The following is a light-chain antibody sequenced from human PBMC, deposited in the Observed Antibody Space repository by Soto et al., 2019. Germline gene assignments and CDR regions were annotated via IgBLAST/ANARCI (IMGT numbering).Light chain of an antibody. J-gene: IGKJ3*01. V-gene: IGKV1-33*01. CDR3: QQYDNLPPFT. CDR1: QDMGNF. CDR2: DAS. Sequence: DIQMTQSPSSLSASVGDRVTITCQASQDMGNFLNWYQQKPGKPPKLLIYDASNLETGVPSRFSGSGSGTDFTFTISSLQPEDIATYYCQQYDNLPPFTFGPGTKVDIK.